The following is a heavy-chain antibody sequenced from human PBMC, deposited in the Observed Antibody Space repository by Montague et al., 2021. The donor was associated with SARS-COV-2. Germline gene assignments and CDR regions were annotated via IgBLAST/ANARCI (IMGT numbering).Heavy chain of an antibody. CDR2: IYWNDDE. V-gene: IGHV2-5*01. J-gene: IGHJ6*02. CDR3: ARIPVSGTAMDQYYYYYGMDV. Sequence: VKPTQTLTLTCSFSGFSPRTGGVGVGWFRQPPEKALEWLALIYWNDDERYTPSLRTRLTITKDISNNQLALIMTNMGPVDTATYYCARIPVSGTAMDQYYYYYGMDVWGQGTTVTVSS. D-gene: IGHD5-18*01. CDR1: GFSPRTGGVG.